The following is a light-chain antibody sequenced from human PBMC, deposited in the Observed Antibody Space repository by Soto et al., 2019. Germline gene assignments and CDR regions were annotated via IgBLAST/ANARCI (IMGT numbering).Light chain of an antibody. CDR1: QSVSSN. CDR3: QQYNNWPIT. Sequence: EIVMTQSPATLSVSRGERATLSCRASQSVSSNLAWYQQKPGQAPTILIYGASTRATGIPARFSGSGSGTECTLTISSLQSEDFAVYYCQQYNNWPITFGQGTRLEIK. CDR2: GAS. V-gene: IGKV3-15*01. J-gene: IGKJ5*01.